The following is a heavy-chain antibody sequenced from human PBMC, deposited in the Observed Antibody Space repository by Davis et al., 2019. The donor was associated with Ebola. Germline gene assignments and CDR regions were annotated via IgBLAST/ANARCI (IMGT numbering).Heavy chain of an antibody. CDR3: VSLKYSSSIDY. J-gene: IGHJ4*02. D-gene: IGHD5-12*01. CDR2: IYPGDSDG. CDR1: GYSFTSYW. Sequence: GESLKISCKGSGYSFTSYWIGWVRQMPGKGLEWMGIIYPGDSDGRYSPSFQGQVTISVDKSLSTAYLQWSSLKASDTAMYYCVSLKYSSSIDYWGQGTLVTVSS. V-gene: IGHV5-51*01.